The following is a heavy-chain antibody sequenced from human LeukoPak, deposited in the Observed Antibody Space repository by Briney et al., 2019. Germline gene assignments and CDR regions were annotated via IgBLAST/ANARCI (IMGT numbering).Heavy chain of an antibody. CDR2: IRSMAHGGTT. D-gene: IGHD3-10*01. CDR1: GFAFGDYG. V-gene: IGHV3-49*04. CDR3: ARGAMVRGANYYFDY. Sequence: PGGSLRLSCTASGFAFGDYGVTWVRQAPGKGLEWVSFIRSMAHGGTTEYAASVKGRFTISRDDSKGIAYLQMSSLKTGDTAVYYCARGAMVRGANYYFDYWGQGALVTVSS. J-gene: IGHJ4*02.